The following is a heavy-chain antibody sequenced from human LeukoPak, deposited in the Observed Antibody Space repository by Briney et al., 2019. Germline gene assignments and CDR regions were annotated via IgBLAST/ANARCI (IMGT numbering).Heavy chain of an antibody. Sequence: PSETLSLTCTVSGGSISSGGYYWSWIRQHPGKGLEWFGNIYYSGRTDYNPSLKSRVTMSVDTSTNQFSLKLSSVTTADTAVYYCARRGYRDHDAFDIWGQGTMVTVSS. D-gene: IGHD5-18*01. J-gene: IGHJ3*02. V-gene: IGHV4-31*03. CDR3: ARRGYRDHDAFDI. CDR2: IYYSGRT. CDR1: GGSISSGGYY.